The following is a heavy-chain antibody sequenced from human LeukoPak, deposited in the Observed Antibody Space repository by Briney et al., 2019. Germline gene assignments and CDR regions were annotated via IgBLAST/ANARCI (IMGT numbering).Heavy chain of an antibody. CDR2: ISYDGSNK. CDR1: GFTFSSYA. J-gene: IGHJ4*02. V-gene: IGHV3-30-3*01. Sequence: GGSLRLSCAASGFTFSSYAMHWVRQAPGKGLEWVAVISYDGSNKYYADSVKGRFTISRDNSKNTLYLQMNSLRAEDTAVYYCASDTVAAAGAHTNGFFDYWGQGTLVTVSS. CDR3: ASDTVAAAGAHTNGFFDY. D-gene: IGHD6-13*01.